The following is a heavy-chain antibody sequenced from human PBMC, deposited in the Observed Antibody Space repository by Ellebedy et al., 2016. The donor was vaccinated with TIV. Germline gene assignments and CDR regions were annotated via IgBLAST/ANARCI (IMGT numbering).Heavy chain of an antibody. CDR3: ATGDSLLWFGSVDY. V-gene: IGHV3-53*01. CDR2: LYSGGNT. CDR1: GFTVSSNY. D-gene: IGHD3-10*01. Sequence: GESLKISCAASGFTVSSNYMSWVRQAPGKGLEWVSVLYSGGNTYYADSVKGRFTISRDNSKNTLYLQMNSLRAEDTAVYYCATGDSLLWFGSVDYWGQGTLVTVSS. J-gene: IGHJ4*02.